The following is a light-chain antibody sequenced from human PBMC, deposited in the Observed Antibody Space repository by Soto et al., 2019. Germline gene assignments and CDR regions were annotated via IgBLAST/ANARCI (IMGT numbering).Light chain of an antibody. Sequence: EIVLTQSPGTLSLSPVERATLSGMASQSVSSTYLAWYQQKPGQAPRLLMYGASSRATGIPDRFIGGGSGTDFTLTISRLEPEDFAVYYCQQYGSSPVTFGQGTKVDIK. J-gene: IGKJ1*01. V-gene: IGKV3-20*01. CDR3: QQYGSSPVT. CDR1: QSVSSTY. CDR2: GAS.